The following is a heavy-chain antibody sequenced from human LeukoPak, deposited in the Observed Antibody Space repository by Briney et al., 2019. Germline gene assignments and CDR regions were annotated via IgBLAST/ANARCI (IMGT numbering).Heavy chain of an antibody. CDR1: GFTFSSYS. CDR3: VRKIFGVGLYCMDV. Sequence: GGSLRLSCAASGFTFSSYSMNWVRQAPGKGLEWVSYISGSTSTIYYADSVKGRFTISRDNAKNSLYLQMNSLRAEDTAVYYCVRKIFGVGLYCMDVWGKGTTVTVSS. J-gene: IGHJ6*03. D-gene: IGHD3-3*01. V-gene: IGHV3-48*01. CDR2: ISGSTSTI.